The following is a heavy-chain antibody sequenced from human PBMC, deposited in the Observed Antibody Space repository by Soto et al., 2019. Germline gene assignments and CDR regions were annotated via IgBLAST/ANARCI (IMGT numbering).Heavy chain of an antibody. V-gene: IGHV3-73*02. D-gene: IGHD3-22*01. CDR2: IRSKANSYAT. J-gene: IGHJ4*02. CDR3: TRRYFYDSSGYYMDDY. CDR1: GFTFSGSA. Sequence: EVQLVESGGGFVQPGGSLKLSCAASGFTFSGSAMHWVRQASGKGLQWVGRIRSKANSYATSYDASVKGRFTISRDDSKNTAYLQMNSLRTEDTAVYYCTRRYFYDSSGYYMDDYWGQGTLVTVSS.